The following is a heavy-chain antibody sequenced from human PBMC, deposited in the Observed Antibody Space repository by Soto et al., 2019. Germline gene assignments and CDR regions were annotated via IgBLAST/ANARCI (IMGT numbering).Heavy chain of an antibody. CDR3: SRHIAAAGWDYYCGMDV. V-gene: IGHV5-51*01. CDR2: IYPGDSDT. Sequence: PGESLKISCKGSGYSFASSWIAWVRQTPGKGLEWMGIIYPGDSDTKYSPSFQGQVTISADKSISTAYLQWSSLKASDTAIYYCSRHIAAAGWDYYCGMDVWGQGTTVTVYS. D-gene: IGHD6-13*01. J-gene: IGHJ6*02. CDR1: GYSFASSW.